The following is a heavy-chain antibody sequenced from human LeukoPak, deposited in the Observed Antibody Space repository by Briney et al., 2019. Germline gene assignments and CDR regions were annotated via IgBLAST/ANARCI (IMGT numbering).Heavy chain of an antibody. V-gene: IGHV4-59*01. CDR2: IYYSGST. D-gene: IGHD1-1*01. CDR3: ARATNDPYYFDY. Sequence: SETLSLTCTVSGGSISSYYWSWIRQPPGKGLEWIGYIYYSGSTNYNPSLKSRVTISVDTSKNQFSLKLSSVTAADTAVYYCARATNDPYYFDYWGQGTLVTVSS. J-gene: IGHJ4*02. CDR1: GGSISSYY.